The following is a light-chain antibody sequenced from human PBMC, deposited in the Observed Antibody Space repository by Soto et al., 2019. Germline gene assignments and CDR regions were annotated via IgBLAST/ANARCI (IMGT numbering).Light chain of an antibody. V-gene: IGKV1-9*01. Sequence: DIPLTQSPSFLSASVGDRVTITCRASQGISTYLAWYLQRPGKAPKLLIYGASTLQSGVPSRFSGSGSGTEFTLTISSLQPDDFATYYCQQYNSYWTFGQGTKVEIK. CDR2: GAS. CDR3: QQYNSYWT. J-gene: IGKJ1*01. CDR1: QGISTY.